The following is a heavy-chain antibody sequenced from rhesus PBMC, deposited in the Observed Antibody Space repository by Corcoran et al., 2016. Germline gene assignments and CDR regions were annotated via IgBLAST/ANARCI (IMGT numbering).Heavy chain of an antibody. J-gene: IGHJ4*01. D-gene: IGHD2-21*01. V-gene: IGHV4-80*01. Sequence: QVQLQESGPGLVKPSETLSLTCAVSGASISSYWWSWIRQPPGKGLEWFGEINGNRGSTYYNPSLKRRVTISKDASKNQFSLKLSSVTAAQTAVYYCARVRRSVLVVVATPEYDYWGQGVLVTVSS. CDR2: INGNRGST. CDR3: ARVRRSVLVVVATPEYDY. CDR1: GASISSYW.